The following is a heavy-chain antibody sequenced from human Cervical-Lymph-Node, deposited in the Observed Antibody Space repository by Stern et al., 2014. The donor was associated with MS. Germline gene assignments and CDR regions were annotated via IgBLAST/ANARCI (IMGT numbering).Heavy chain of an antibody. V-gene: IGHV2-5*02. CDR3: AHSRVKYCRGGTCYSSLFDY. CDR2: LYWGGDK. CDR1: GFSVATAGVG. J-gene: IGHJ4*02. D-gene: IGHD2-15*01. Sequence: QITLKESGPTLVKPTQTVTLTCTLSGFSVATAGVGVGWIRQPPGKALEWLALLYWGGDKLYRPSLKNRLTIIKDTSKNQVVLTMTNVDPVDTATYYCAHSRVKYCRGGTCYSSLFDYWGQGTLVTVSS.